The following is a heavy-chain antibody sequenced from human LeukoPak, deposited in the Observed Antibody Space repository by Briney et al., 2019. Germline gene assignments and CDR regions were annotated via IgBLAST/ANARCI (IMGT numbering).Heavy chain of an antibody. CDR2: IYYSGST. J-gene: IGHJ4*02. D-gene: IGHD3-22*01. V-gene: IGHV4-31*03. CDR3: ARVGPDYDDSKQLPFDY. Sequence: PSETLSLTCTVSGGSISSGGYYWSWIRQHPGKGLEWIGYIYYSGSTYYNPSLKSRVTRSVDTAKNQFSLKLSSVTAADTALYYCARVGPDYDDSKQLPFDYWGQGTLVTVSS. CDR1: GGSISSGGYY.